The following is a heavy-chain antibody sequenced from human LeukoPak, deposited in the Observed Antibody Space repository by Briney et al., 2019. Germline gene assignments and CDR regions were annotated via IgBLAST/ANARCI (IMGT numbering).Heavy chain of an antibody. CDR2: ISHNDGRT. CDR3: AKRPVIDPKSITGTKWTLDS. D-gene: IGHD1-7*01. J-gene: IGHJ4*02. Sequence: GGSLRLSCAASGFTFSSYAMSWVRQAPGKGLEWVSAISHNDGRTYYADSVKGRFTISRDNSKNTLSLQMNSLRVEDTAVYYCAKRPVIDPKSITGTKWTLDSWGQGTLVTVSS. V-gene: IGHV3-23*01. CDR1: GFTFSSYA.